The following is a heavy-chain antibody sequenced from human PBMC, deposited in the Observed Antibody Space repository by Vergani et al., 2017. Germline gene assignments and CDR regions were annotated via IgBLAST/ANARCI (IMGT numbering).Heavy chain of an antibody. V-gene: IGHV3-74*01. Sequence: EVQLVESGGGLVQPGGSLRLSCAASGFTFSSYWMHWVRQAPGKGLVWVSRINSDGSSTSYADSVKGRFTISRANAKNTLYLQMNSLRAEDTAVYYCARAGYYDSSGYAHYYYYMDVWGKGTTVTVSS. CDR1: GFTFSSYW. CDR2: INSDGSST. J-gene: IGHJ6*03. CDR3: ARAGYYDSSGYAHYYYYMDV. D-gene: IGHD3-22*01.